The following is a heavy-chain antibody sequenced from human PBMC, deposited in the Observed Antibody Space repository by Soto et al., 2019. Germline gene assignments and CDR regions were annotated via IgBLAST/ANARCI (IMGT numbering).Heavy chain of an antibody. J-gene: IGHJ5*01. CDR2: FIPVYRTL. V-gene: IGHV1-69*13. CDR1: GGSFGKSA. CDR3: ATGVIWIGYFTVDS. Sequence: SVKVSCKASGGSFGKSAINWVRQTPGQGLEWLGGFIPVYRTLNYAQKFQGRVTITADESTGTAYMTLSSLASDDTAVYYCATGVIWIGYFTVDSWGHGTRVPVSS. D-gene: IGHD3-3*01.